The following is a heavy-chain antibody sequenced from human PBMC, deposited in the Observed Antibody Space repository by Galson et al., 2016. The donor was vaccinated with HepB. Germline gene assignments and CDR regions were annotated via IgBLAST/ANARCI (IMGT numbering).Heavy chain of an antibody. V-gene: IGHV3-7*01. CDR2: IKQAGSQK. J-gene: IGHJ4*02. D-gene: IGHD3/OR15-3a*01. Sequence: SLRLSCAASGFTFSRYWMSWVRQAPGKGLEWVANIKQAGSQKHSVDSLKGRVTISRDNAKNSLYLQMESLRVEDTAIYYCARVRGEAGIGFGQWGQGTLVTVSS. CDR3: ARVRGEAGIGFGQ. CDR1: GFTFSRYW.